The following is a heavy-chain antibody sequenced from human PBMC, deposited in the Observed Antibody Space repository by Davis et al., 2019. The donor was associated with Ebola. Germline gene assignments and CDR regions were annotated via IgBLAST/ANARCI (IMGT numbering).Heavy chain of an antibody. V-gene: IGHV4-59*01. D-gene: IGHD3-16*02. CDR3: ARGMITFGGVIAPFDP. Sequence: MPSETLSLTCTVSGGSISSYYWSWIRQPPGKGLEWSGYIDYSGSTNYNPSLKSRVTISVDTSKNQFSLKLSSVTAADTAVYYCARGMITFGGVIAPFDPWGQGTLVTVSS. J-gene: IGHJ5*02. CDR1: GGSISSYY. CDR2: IDYSGST.